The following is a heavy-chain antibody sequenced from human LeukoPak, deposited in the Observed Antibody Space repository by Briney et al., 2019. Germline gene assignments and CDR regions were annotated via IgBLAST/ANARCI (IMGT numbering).Heavy chain of an antibody. J-gene: IGHJ4*02. CDR3: ARDGEGIAVAGKGTNFDY. D-gene: IGHD6-19*01. V-gene: IGHV3-33*01. CDR2: IWYDGSNK. Sequence: GGSLRLSCAASGFTFSSDGMHWVRQAPGKGLEWVAVIWYDGSNKYYADSVKGRFTISRDNSKNTLYLQMNSLRAEDTAVYYCARDGEGIAVAGKGTNFDYWGQGTLVTVSS. CDR1: GFTFSSDG.